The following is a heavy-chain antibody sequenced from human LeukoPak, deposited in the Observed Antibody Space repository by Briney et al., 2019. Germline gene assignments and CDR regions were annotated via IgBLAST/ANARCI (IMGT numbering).Heavy chain of an antibody. V-gene: IGHV3-21*01. D-gene: IGHD3-9*01. Sequence: GGSLRLSCAASGFTFSSYSMNWVRQAPGKGLEWVSSISSSSSYIYYADSVKGRFTISRDNAKNSLYLQMNSLRAEDTAVYYCARAGYGSDILTGYYGAFDIWGQGTMVTVSS. CDR2: ISSSSSYI. J-gene: IGHJ3*02. CDR3: ARAGYGSDILTGYYGAFDI. CDR1: GFTFSSYS.